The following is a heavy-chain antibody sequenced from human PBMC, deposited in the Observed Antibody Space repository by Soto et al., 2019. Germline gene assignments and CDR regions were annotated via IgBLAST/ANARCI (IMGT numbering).Heavy chain of an antibody. J-gene: IGHJ6*02. Sequence: SETLSLTGSVSGGSISASSYYWVWLLQPPGKGLEWIGSIYYSGSTYNNPSLKSRVTISVDTSKNQFSLKLNSVTAADTAVYCCARRGGRYCTSTSCDPYGLDVWGQGTTVTVSS. D-gene: IGHD2-2*01. CDR3: ARRGGRYCTSTSCDPYGLDV. V-gene: IGHV4-39*01. CDR2: IYYSGST. CDR1: GGSISASSYY.